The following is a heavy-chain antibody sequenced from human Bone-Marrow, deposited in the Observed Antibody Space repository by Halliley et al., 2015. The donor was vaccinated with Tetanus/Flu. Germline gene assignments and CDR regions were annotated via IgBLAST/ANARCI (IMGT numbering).Heavy chain of an antibody. Sequence: IAGEDGRTSYADSVKGRFTISRDISKNPLYLQMNSLTTEDTALYYCAKEIRFPVPGFNYYTMDVWGQGTTVTVSS. CDR2: IAGEDGRT. D-gene: IGHD6-19*01. CDR3: AKEIRFPVPGFNYYTMDV. J-gene: IGHJ6*02. V-gene: IGHV3-43*02.